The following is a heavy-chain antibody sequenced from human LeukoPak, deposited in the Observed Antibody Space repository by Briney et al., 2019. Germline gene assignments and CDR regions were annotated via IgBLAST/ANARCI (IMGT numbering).Heavy chain of an antibody. CDR1: GFTFSSYA. Sequence: GGSLRLSCAASGFTFSSYAMSWVRQAPGKGLEWVSAISGSGGSTYYADSVKGRFTISRDNSKNTLYLQMNSLRAEDTAVYYCAKVSSRANYYDSSGYSGWGQGTLVTVSS. CDR2: ISGSGGST. D-gene: IGHD3-22*01. V-gene: IGHV3-23*01. CDR3: AKVSSRANYYDSSGYSG. J-gene: IGHJ4*02.